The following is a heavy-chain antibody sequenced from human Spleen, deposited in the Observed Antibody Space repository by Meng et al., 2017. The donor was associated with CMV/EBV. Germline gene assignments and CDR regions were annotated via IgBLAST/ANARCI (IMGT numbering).Heavy chain of an antibody. D-gene: IGHD4-17*01. CDR2: INTDGSTT. CDR3: ARDLATVTTPDY. Sequence: GESLKISCAASGFIFSDYWMHWVRQAPGKGLVWVSRINTDGSTTSYADSVKGRFTISRDNAKNSLYLQMNSLRAEDTAVYYCARDLATVTTPDYWGQGTLVTVSS. V-gene: IGHV3-74*01. CDR1: GFIFSDYW. J-gene: IGHJ4*02.